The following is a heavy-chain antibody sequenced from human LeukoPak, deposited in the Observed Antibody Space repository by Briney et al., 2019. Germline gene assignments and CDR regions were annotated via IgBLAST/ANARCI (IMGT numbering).Heavy chain of an antibody. Sequence: GGSLRLSCAASGFTFSSYAMSWVRQAPGKGLEWVSGISGSGDSTYYADSVKGRFTISRDNSKNTLYLQMNSLRAEDTAVYYCARDGIVVVTAIFYWYFDLWGRGTLVTVSS. CDR1: GFTFSSYA. V-gene: IGHV3-23*01. J-gene: IGHJ2*01. CDR2: ISGSGDST. CDR3: ARDGIVVVTAIFYWYFDL. D-gene: IGHD2-21*02.